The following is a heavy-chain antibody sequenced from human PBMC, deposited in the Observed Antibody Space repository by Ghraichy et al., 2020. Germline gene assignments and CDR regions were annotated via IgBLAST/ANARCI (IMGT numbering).Heavy chain of an antibody. Sequence: ASVKVSCKVSGYTLTELSMHWVRQAPGKGLEWMGGFDPEDGETIYAQKFQGRVTMTEDTSTDTAYMELSSLRSEDMAVYYCSGKQQLFGLRTTKYYFDYWGQGTLVTVSS. J-gene: IGHJ4*02. V-gene: IGHV1-24*01. CDR2: FDPEDGET. D-gene: IGHD6-13*01. CDR3: SGKQQLFGLRTTKYYFDY. CDR1: GYTLTELS.